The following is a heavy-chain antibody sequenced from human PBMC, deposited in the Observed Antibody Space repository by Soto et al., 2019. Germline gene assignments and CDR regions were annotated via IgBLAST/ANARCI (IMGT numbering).Heavy chain of an antibody. CDR2: IYTSGST. Sequence: PSETLSLTCTVSGGSISSYYWSWIRQPAGKGLEWIGRIYTSGSTNYNPSLKSRVTMSVDTSKNQFSLKLSSVTAADTAVYYCARDRSYHDSSGYYYDYWGQGTLVTVSS. CDR1: GGSISSYY. J-gene: IGHJ4*02. D-gene: IGHD3-22*01. V-gene: IGHV4-4*07. CDR3: ARDRSYHDSSGYYYDY.